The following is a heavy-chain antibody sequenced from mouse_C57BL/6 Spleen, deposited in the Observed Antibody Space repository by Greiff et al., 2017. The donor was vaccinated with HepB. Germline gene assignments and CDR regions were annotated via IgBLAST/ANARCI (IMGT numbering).Heavy chain of an antibody. CDR1: GYTFTSYW. CDR3: GKRDYSNYEGYAMDY. J-gene: IGHJ4*01. D-gene: IGHD2-5*01. CDR2: IYPGSGST. Sequence: VQLQQSGAELVKPGASVKMSCKASGYTFTSYWITWVKQRPGQGLEWIGDIYPGSGSTNYNEKFKSKATLTVDTSSSTAYMQLRSLTSEDSAVYYCGKRDYSNYEGYAMDYWGQGTSVTVSS. V-gene: IGHV1-55*01.